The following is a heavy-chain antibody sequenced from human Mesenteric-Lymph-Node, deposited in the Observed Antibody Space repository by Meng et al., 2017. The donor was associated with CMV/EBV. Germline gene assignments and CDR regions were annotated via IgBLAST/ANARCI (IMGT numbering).Heavy chain of an antibody. CDR1: GFTFSSYS. CDR3: ARFDYSLYFFDY. Sequence: GGSLRLSCAASGFTFSSYSMNWVRQAPGKGLEWVAVISYDGYTKKYADSVKDRFTISRDNSKNTLYLQMNNLRPEDTALYYCARFDYSLYFFDYWGQGTLVTVSS. V-gene: IGHV3-30*03. D-gene: IGHD4-11*01. CDR2: ISYDGYTK. J-gene: IGHJ4*02.